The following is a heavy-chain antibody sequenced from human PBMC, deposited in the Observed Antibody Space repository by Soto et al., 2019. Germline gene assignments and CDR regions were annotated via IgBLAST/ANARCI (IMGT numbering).Heavy chain of an antibody. D-gene: IGHD3-9*01. J-gene: IGHJ3*02. CDR1: GFTFSSYA. Sequence: QVQLVESGGGVVQPGRSLRLSCAASGFTFSSYAMHWVRQAPGKGLEWVAVISYDGSNKYYADSVKGRFTISRDNFKNTLYLQMNSLRAEDTAVYYCARETYDILTGYSQHAFDIWGQGTMVTVSS. V-gene: IGHV3-30-3*01. CDR2: ISYDGSNK. CDR3: ARETYDILTGYSQHAFDI.